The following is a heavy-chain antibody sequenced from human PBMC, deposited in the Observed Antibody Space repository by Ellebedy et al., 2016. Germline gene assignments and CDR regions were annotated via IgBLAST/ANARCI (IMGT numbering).Heavy chain of an antibody. J-gene: IGHJ4*02. CDR1: GGSISTYF. Sequence: SETLSLTCTVSGGSISTYFWSWIRHSPGTRLEWVGYIYYSGSTNYNPSLKTRVTMSVDMSRNQFSLNLRSVTAADTAVYYCARAEIQLFDYWGQGAPVTVSS. CDR2: IYYSGST. CDR3: ARAEIQLFDY. V-gene: IGHV4-59*01. D-gene: IGHD5-24*01.